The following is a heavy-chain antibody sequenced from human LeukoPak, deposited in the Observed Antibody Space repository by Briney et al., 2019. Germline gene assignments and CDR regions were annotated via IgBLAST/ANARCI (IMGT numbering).Heavy chain of an antibody. CDR2: ISSSSSYI. CDR1: GITFSSYS. CDR3: ASRYDILTGRDAFDI. Sequence: PGGSLRLSCAASGITFSSYSMNWVRQAPGKGLEWVSSISSSSSYIYYADSVKGRFTISRDNAKNSLYLQMNSLRAEDTAVYYCASRYDILTGRDAFDIWGQGTMVTVSS. D-gene: IGHD3-9*01. V-gene: IGHV3-21*01. J-gene: IGHJ3*02.